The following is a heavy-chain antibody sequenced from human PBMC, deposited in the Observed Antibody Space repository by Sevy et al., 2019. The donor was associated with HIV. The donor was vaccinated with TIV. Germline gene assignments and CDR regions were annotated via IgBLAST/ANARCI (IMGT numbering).Heavy chain of an antibody. J-gene: IGHJ4*02. CDR2: ISYDGSNK. CDR1: GFTFSSYA. Sequence: LQGGSLRLSCAASGFTFSSYAMHWVRQAPGKGLEWVAVISYDGSNKYYADSVKGRFTISRDNSKNTLYLQMNSLRAEDTAVYYCASADTYDGSGYYQYWGQGTLVTVSS. D-gene: IGHD3-22*01. CDR3: ASADTYDGSGYYQY. V-gene: IGHV3-30*04.